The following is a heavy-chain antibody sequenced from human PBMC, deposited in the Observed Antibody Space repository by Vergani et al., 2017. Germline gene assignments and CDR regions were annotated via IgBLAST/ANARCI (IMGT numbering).Heavy chain of an antibody. J-gene: IGHJ5*02. CDR2: MNPNSGNT. CDR1: GYTFTNYP. Sequence: QVPLLPSGSALKTPGASVRISCEASGYTFTNYPLIWVLQAPGQGLEFMGWMNPNSGNTGYAQKFQGRVTITRNTSISTAYMELSSLRSEDTAVYYCGISPSFGELLSWGQGTLVTVSS. D-gene: IGHD3-10*01. CDR3: GISPSFGELLS. V-gene: IGHV1-8*03.